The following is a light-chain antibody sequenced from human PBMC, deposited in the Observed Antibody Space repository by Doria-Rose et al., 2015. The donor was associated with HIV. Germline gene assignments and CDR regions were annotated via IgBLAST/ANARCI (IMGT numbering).Light chain of an antibody. CDR2: AAS. V-gene: IGKV1-39*01. Sequence: DIQMTQSPSSLSASVGDRVTITCRASQSTGSLLNWYQQTPGKAPRLLICAASSVQNGVPSRFSGSGSGTDFTLTISSLQPEDFATYFCQQSYSTPLTFGGGTKVEIK. J-gene: IGKJ4*01. CDR1: QSTGSL. CDR3: QQSYSTPLT.